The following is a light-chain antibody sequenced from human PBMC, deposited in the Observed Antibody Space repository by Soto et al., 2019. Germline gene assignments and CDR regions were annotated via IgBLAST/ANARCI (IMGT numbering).Light chain of an antibody. J-gene: IGLJ2*01. Sequence: QSVLTQPPSASGTPGQRVTLSFSGRSSNIGSNPVNWYQQLPGTAPKLLIYSNNQRPSGVPDRFSGDKSGTSASLAISGLQSEDEADYYCAAWDDSLNGVVFGGGTKLTVL. CDR3: AAWDDSLNGVV. CDR1: SSNIGSNP. V-gene: IGLV1-44*01. CDR2: SNN.